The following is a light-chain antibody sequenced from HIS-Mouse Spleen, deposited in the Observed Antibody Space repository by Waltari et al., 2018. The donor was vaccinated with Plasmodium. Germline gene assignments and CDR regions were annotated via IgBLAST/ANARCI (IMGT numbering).Light chain of an antibody. CDR3: QVWDSSSDHYV. CDR1: NIGSKS. J-gene: IGLJ1*01. CDR2: DDS. Sequence: SYVLTQPPSVSVAPGQTARITCGGNNIGSKSVHWYQQKPGQAPVLVVYDDSDRPSGNPGRFSGSNSGNTATLTISRVEAVDEADYYCQVWDSSSDHYVFGTGTKVTVL. V-gene: IGLV3-21*02.